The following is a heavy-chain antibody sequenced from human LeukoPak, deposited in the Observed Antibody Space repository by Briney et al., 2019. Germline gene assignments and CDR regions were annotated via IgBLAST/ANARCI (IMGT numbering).Heavy chain of an antibody. CDR3: ARANFLYCSSTTCLFDY. CDR1: GYTFTDCY. J-gene: IGHJ4*02. Sequence: GASVKVPCKASGYTFTDCYMHWVRQAPGQGFEWMGWINPNDGDTNYAQKFQGRVTMTRDTSISTAHMEVSRLRSDDTAVYYCARANFLYCSSTTCLFDYWGQGTLVTVSS. D-gene: IGHD2-2*01. CDR2: INPNDGDT. V-gene: IGHV1-2*02.